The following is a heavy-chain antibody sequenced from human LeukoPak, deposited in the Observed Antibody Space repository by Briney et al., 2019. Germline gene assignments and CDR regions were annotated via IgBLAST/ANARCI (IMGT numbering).Heavy chain of an antibody. J-gene: IGHJ4*02. CDR3: SKTGADTTGWYGRIVVAQRDYYFDY. CDR1: GVTFSSFA. D-gene: IGHD6-19*01. Sequence: GESLRLSCAASGVTFSSFAMSWVRQAPGKGLEWVSAISCSGGSTYYADSVKGRFTISRDNSKNMLYLQMNGLRAEDTAVFYGSKTGADTTGWYGRIVVAQRDYYFDYWGQGTLVTVSS. CDR2: ISCSGGST. V-gene: IGHV3-23*01.